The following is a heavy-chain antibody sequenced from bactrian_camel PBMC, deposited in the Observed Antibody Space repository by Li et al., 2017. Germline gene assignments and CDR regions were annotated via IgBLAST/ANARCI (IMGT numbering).Heavy chain of an antibody. J-gene: IGHJ4*01. CDR1: GFTFSDYY. V-gene: IGHV3-2*01. Sequence: HVQLVESGGGLVQPGGSLRLSCAASGFTFSDYYMSWVRQAPGKGLEWVSGIYSDESSTGYEDSVKGRFTISRDNAKNSVYLQMNSLKLEDTAMYYCAAGFGPYCSGSYLARRANFEGQGTQVTVSS. D-gene: IGHD2*01. CDR2: IYSDESST.